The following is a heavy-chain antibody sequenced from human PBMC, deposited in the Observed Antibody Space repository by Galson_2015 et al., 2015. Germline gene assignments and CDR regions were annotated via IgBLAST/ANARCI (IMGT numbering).Heavy chain of an antibody. D-gene: IGHD4-17*01. J-gene: IGHJ4*02. V-gene: IGHV3-33*01. CDR2: MWYDGSNK. Sequence: SLRLSCAASGFTFSSYGMHWVRQAPGKGLEWVAVMWYDGSNKYYADSVKGRFTISRDNSKNALYLQMNSLRAEDTAVYYCARDLLTTPTGGGYWGQGTLVTVSS. CDR3: ARDLLTTPTGGGY. CDR1: GFTFSSYG.